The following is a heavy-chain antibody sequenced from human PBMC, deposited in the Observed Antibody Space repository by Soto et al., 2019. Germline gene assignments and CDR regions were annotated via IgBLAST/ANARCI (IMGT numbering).Heavy chain of an antibody. Sequence: SVKVSCKASGGTFSSYAISWVRQAPGQGLEWMGGIIPIFGTANYAQKFQGRVTITADESTSTAYMELSSLRSEDTAVYYCAREPIAAAGSLDPWGQGTLVTVAS. CDR2: IIPIFGTA. CDR3: AREPIAAAGSLDP. V-gene: IGHV1-69*13. D-gene: IGHD6-13*01. CDR1: GGTFSSYA. J-gene: IGHJ5*02.